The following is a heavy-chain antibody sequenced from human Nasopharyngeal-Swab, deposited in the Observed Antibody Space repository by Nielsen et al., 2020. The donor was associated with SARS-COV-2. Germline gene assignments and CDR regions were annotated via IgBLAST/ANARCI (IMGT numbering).Heavy chain of an antibody. D-gene: IGHD2-21*02. CDR2: IKQGGSEQ. CDR1: GFTFSNYG. CDR3: ARESVVTGMDDATDI. Sequence: GGSLRLSCAASGFTFSNYGMHWVRQPPGKGLEWVANIKQGGSEQFYVASVKGRFTISRDDAKSSVYLQMNSLRAEDTAVYYCARESVVTGMDDATDIWGQGTMVTVSS. V-gene: IGHV3-7*04. J-gene: IGHJ3*02.